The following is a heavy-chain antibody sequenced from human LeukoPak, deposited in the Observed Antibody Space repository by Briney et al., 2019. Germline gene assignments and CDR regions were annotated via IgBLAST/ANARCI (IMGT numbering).Heavy chain of an antibody. V-gene: IGHV3-48*04. CDR3: AGALPPDAFDI. J-gene: IGHJ3*02. CDR2: ISSSGSTI. CDR1: GFTFSSYS. Sequence: GGSLRLSCAASGFTFSSYSMNWIRQAPGKGLEWVSYISSSGSTIYYADSVKGRFTISRDNAKNSLYLQMNSLRAEDTAVYYCAGALPPDAFDIWGQGTMVTVSS.